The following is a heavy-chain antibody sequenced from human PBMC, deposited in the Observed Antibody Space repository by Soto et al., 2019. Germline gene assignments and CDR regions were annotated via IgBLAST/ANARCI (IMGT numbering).Heavy chain of an antibody. CDR1: GFTFSMFS. CDR2: ISSNGDST. J-gene: IGHJ5*02. Sequence: VGSLRLSCSASGFTFSMFSMHWVRQAPGKGLEYVSGISSNGDSTYYADSVKGRFTISRDNSKNTLYLQMSSLRAVDTAVYYCVHPRSTVQIPPTWGQGTLVT. V-gene: IGHV3-64D*06. D-gene: IGHD4-17*01. CDR3: VHPRSTVQIPPT.